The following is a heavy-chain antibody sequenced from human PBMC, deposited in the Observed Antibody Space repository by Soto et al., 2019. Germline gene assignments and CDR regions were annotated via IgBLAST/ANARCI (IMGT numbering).Heavy chain of an antibody. CDR2: IIPIFNRP. D-gene: IGHD5-18*01. V-gene: IGHV1-69*12. CDR1: GGTFSTYA. J-gene: IGHJ6*02. Sequence: QVQLVQSGAEVKKPGSSVKVSCKASGGTFSTYAISWVRQAPGQGLEWMGGIIPIFNRPNYAQKFQARLTIAADESSSTAYMELSSLRSEDTAVYYCARQLNGNYYYYGMDVWGQGTTVTVSS. CDR3: ARQLNGNYYYYGMDV.